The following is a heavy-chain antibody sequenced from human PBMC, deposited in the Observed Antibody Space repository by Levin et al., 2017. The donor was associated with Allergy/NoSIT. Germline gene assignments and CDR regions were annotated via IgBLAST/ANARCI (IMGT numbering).Heavy chain of an antibody. CDR2: IDWDDDK. CDR3: ARSTGDNYVYAFDI. Sequence: TLSLPCTFSGFSLRTNGVRVNWIRQPPGKALEWLARIDWDDDKFYRTSLKTRLSISKDTSKNQVVLTMTNMDPVDTGTYYCARSTGDNYVYAFDIWGQGTRVTVSS. J-gene: IGHJ3*02. V-gene: IGHV2-70*04. CDR1: GFSLRTNGVR. D-gene: IGHD5-18*01.